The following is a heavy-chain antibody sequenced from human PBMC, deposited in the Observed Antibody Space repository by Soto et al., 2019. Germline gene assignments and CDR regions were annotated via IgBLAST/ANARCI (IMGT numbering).Heavy chain of an antibody. Sequence: QVQLVESGGGLVKPGGSLRLSCVTSGFTFSDSYMSWVRQAPGKGLEWVSYISPSGDAVFYADSVKGRFTISRDNAKLSLYLQMNSLRAEDTAVYYCERRQWFAYDSWGQGTLVTVSS. J-gene: IGHJ4*02. CDR3: ERRQWFAYDS. CDR2: ISPSGDAV. D-gene: IGHD3-22*01. V-gene: IGHV3-11*01. CDR1: GFTFSDSY.